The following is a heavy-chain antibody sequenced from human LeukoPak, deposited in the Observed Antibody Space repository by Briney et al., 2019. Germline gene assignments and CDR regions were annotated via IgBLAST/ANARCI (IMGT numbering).Heavy chain of an antibody. V-gene: IGHV1-2*04. D-gene: IGHD2-2*01. Sequence: SVNVSYQACGYTVTRYYMHWVRQAPGQGLEGMGWSNPNSGGTYSAQKLQGSVTMTRDTSISTAYMALRSLTSDDTAVYSCARANALHCSSTSCLFDYWGQGTLVTVSS. CDR3: ARANALHCSSTSCLFDY. CDR2: SNPNSGGT. CDR1: GYTVTRYY. J-gene: IGHJ4*02.